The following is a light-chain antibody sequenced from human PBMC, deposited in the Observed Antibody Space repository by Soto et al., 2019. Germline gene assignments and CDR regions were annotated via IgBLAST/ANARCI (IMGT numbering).Light chain of an antibody. J-gene: IGKJ4*01. CDR1: QSVSNS. CDR3: QQYGSSSLT. V-gene: IGKV3-20*01. CDR2: GAS. Sequence: EIVMTQSPATLSVSPGERATLSCRASQSVSNSLAWYQQKPGQTPSLLIYGASSRATGIPDRFSGSGSGTHFTLTISRLEPEDFAVYYCQQYGSSSLTFGGGTKVDIK.